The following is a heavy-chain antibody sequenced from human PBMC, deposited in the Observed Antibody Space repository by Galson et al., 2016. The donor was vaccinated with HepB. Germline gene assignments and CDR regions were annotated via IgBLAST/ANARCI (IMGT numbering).Heavy chain of an antibody. CDR1: GFTFSSYW. J-gene: IGHJ6*02. Sequence: SLRLSCAASGFTFSSYWMSWVRQAPEKGLEWVANIKEDGSEKYYVDSVKGRITISRDSAKNSLYLQMNSLRADDTSVYYCARGRLWFGEPHYYGMDVWGQGTTVTVSS. V-gene: IGHV3-7*01. CDR2: IKEDGSEK. CDR3: ARGRLWFGEPHYYGMDV. D-gene: IGHD3-10*01.